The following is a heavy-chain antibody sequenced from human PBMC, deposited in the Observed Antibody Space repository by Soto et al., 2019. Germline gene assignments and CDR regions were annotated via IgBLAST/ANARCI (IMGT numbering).Heavy chain of an antibody. CDR2: IDPSDSYT. CDR1: GYSFTSYW. V-gene: IGHV5-10-1*01. D-gene: IGHD3-3*01. CDR3: AATFGVVTPIYYYGTDV. J-gene: IGHJ6*04. Sequence: GESLKIACKGSGYSFTSYWISWVRQMPGKGLEWMGRIDPSDSYTNYSPSFQGHVTISADKSISTAYLQWSSLKASDTAMYYCAATFGVVTPIYYYGTDVWGKGTTVTVSS.